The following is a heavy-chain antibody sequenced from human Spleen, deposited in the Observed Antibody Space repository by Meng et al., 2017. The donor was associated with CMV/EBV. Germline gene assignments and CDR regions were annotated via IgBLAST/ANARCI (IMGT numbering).Heavy chain of an antibody. CDR2: ISSSSSYI. D-gene: IGHD5-12*01. V-gene: IGHV3-11*06. CDR3: ARRWADYDAFDI. J-gene: IGHJ3*02. CDR1: GFTFSDYY. Sequence: GESLKISCAAPGFTFSDYYMSWIRQAPGKGLEWVSSISSSSSYIYYADSVKGPFTISRDNAKNSLYLQMNSLRAEDTSVYYCARRWADYDAFDIWGQGTMVTVSS.